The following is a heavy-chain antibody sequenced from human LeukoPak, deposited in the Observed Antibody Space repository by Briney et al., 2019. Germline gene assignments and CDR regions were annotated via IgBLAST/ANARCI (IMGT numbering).Heavy chain of an antibody. CDR3: AKAITMIVVVTPIDY. D-gene: IGHD3-22*01. V-gene: IGHV3-23*01. J-gene: IGHJ4*02. Sequence: GGSLRLSCAASGFTFSSYAMTWVRQAPGKGLEWVSSISGSGGNTYYADSVKGRFTISRDNSKNTLYLQMNSLRAEDTAVYYCAKAITMIVVVTPIDYWGQGTLVTVSS. CDR2: ISGSGGNT. CDR1: GFTFSSYA.